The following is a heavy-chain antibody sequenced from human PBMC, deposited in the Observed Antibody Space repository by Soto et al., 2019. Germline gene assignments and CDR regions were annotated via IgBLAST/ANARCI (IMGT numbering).Heavy chain of an antibody. V-gene: IGHV3-9*01. D-gene: IGHD3-16*01. Sequence: DVQLVESGGGLVQPGRSLRLSCAASGFTFDDYAMHWVRQAPGKGLEWVSGISWNSGSIGYADSVKGRFTISRDNAKNSLYLQMNSLRAEDTALYYCAKGYDYIWGSPNWFDPWGQGTLVTVSS. J-gene: IGHJ5*02. CDR1: GFTFDDYA. CDR3: AKGYDYIWGSPNWFDP. CDR2: ISWNSGSI.